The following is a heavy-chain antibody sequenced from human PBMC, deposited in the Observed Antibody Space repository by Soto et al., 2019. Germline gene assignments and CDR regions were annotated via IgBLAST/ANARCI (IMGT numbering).Heavy chain of an antibody. Sequence: GGSLRLSCAASGFTFSSYAMSWARQAPGKGLEWVSAISGSGGSTYYADSVKGRFTISRDNSKNTLYLQMNSLRAEDTAVYYCAKAAGYRSSWFLDWFDPWGQGTLVTVSS. V-gene: IGHV3-23*01. CDR3: AKAAGYRSSWFLDWFDP. CDR2: ISGSGGST. CDR1: GFTFSSYA. D-gene: IGHD6-13*01. J-gene: IGHJ5*02.